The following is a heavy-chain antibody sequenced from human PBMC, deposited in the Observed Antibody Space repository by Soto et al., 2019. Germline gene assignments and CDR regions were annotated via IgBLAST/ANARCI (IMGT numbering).Heavy chain of an antibody. V-gene: IGHV1-3*01. CDR2: INGGNGHT. CDR3: ARDPYYYDSRGYFSRYFHH. Sequence: ASVKVSCKASGYTFSSYALHWVRQAPGQRLEWMGWINGGNGHTKYSQKFQGRVTFTRDTSASTAYLDLSSLRSEDTAVYYCARDPYYYDSRGYFSRYFHHWGQGTQVTVSS. J-gene: IGHJ1*01. CDR1: GYTFSSYA. D-gene: IGHD3-22*01.